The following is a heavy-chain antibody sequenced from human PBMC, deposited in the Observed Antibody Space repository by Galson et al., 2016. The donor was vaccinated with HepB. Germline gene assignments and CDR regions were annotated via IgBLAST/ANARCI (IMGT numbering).Heavy chain of an antibody. CDR1: GFTFSSYA. V-gene: IGHV3-30-3*01. CDR3: ARDLRGQGGV. D-gene: IGHD3-10*01. Sequence: SLRLSCAASGFTFSSYAMHWVRQAPGKGLEWVAVISYDGSNKYYADSVKGRFTISRDNSKNTLYLQMNSLRVEDTAMYYCARDLRGQGGVWGKGTTVTVSS. CDR2: ISYDGSNK. J-gene: IGHJ6*04.